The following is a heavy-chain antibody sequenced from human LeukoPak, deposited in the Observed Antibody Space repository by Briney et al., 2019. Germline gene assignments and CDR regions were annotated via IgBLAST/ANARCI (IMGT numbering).Heavy chain of an antibody. V-gene: IGHV1-8*01. Sequence: AAVKVSCKASGYTFTSYDINWVRQATGQGLEWMGWMNPNSGNTGYAQKFQGRVTMTRNTSISTAYMELSSLRAEDTAVYYWARGRITVTYNWFDPWGQGTLVTVS. CDR2: MNPNSGNT. J-gene: IGHJ5*02. CDR1: GYTFTSYD. D-gene: IGHD4-17*01. CDR3: ARGRITVTYNWFDP.